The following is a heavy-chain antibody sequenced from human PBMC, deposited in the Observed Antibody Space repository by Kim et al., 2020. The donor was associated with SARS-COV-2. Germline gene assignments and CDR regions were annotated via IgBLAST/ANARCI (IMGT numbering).Heavy chain of an antibody. CDR2: ISIGGSGN. V-gene: IGHV3-23*01. Sequence: GGSLRLSCAASGFTFSTYAMRWVRQAPGKGLEWVAAISIGGSGNYSEDADTGRCRITSANSKSKMNLYMKRQSVGAEAASDYDSVTDRASGYCYGVQGT. J-gene: IGHJ4*02. CDR3: DSVTDRASGYCY. CDR1: GFTFSTYA. D-gene: IGHD3-22*01.